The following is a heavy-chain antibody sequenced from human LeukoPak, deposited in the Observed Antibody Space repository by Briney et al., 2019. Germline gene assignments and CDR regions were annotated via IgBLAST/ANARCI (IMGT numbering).Heavy chain of an antibody. CDR1: GFTFSSYA. D-gene: IGHD3-10*01. Sequence: GGSLRLSCAASGFTFSSYAMSWVRQAPGKGLEWVSSISGSGGSTYFADSVKGRFTISRDNSKNTLYLQMNSLRAEDTAVYYCARGDLYGSGRAVFYFDYWGRGTLVTVSS. V-gene: IGHV3-23*01. CDR2: ISGSGGST. CDR3: ARGDLYGSGRAVFYFDY. J-gene: IGHJ4*02.